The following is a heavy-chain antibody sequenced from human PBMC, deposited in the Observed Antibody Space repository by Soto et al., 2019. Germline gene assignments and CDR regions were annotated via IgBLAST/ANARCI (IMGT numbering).Heavy chain of an antibody. CDR3: ARDLVDNSLPPYFDY. V-gene: IGHV3-33*01. J-gene: IGHJ4*02. CDR2: IWYDGSNK. CDR1: GLTFGSYG. Sequence: GGPLRVSCAASGLTFGSYGMHRVRQAPGKGLEWVAVIWYDGSNKYYADSVKGRFTISRDNSKNTLYLQMNSLRAEDTAVYYCARDLVDNSLPPYFDYWGQGTLVTVSS. D-gene: IGHD1-20*01.